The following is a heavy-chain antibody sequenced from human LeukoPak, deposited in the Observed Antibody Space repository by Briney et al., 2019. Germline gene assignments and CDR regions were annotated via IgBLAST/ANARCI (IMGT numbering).Heavy chain of an antibody. CDR2: MNPNSGNT. D-gene: IGHD4-23*01. CDR1: GYTFTSYD. CDR3: ARGYGGNSAWFDP. J-gene: IGHJ5*02. Sequence: ASVKVSCKASGYTFTSYDLSWVRQATGQGLEWLGWMNPNSGNTGYAQKFQGRITMTRDTSISTAFMELSSLRFDDTAVYYCARGYGGNSAWFDPWGQGTLVTVSS. V-gene: IGHV1-8*01.